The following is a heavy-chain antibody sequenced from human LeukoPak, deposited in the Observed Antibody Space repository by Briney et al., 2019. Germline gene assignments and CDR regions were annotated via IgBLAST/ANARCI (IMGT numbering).Heavy chain of an antibody. V-gene: IGHV3-30*02. CDR3: VKDKRDDYDEYYFDY. D-gene: IGHD4-17*01. J-gene: IGHJ4*02. CDR1: GFTFRSYG. CDR2: TRYDGSIT. Sequence: GGSLRLSCAASGFTFRSYGMHWVRQAPGKGLEWVAFTRYDGSITYYADSVKGRFSISRDNSKNTLHLQMNSLRAEDTAVYYCVKDKRDDYDEYYFDYWGQGTLVTVSP.